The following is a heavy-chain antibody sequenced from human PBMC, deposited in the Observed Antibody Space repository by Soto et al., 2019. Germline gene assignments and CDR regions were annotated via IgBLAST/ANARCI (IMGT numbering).Heavy chain of an antibody. CDR3: ARDKITGLFDY. Sequence: PSETLSLTCAVYGGSFSGYYWTWIRQPPGTGLEWIGEINHSGSTNYNPSLKSRVTISVDTSKNQFSLKLTSLTAADTAVYYCARDKITGLFDYLGQGTLVTVSS. V-gene: IGHV4-34*01. D-gene: IGHD2-8*02. CDR1: GGSFSGYY. J-gene: IGHJ4*02. CDR2: INHSGST.